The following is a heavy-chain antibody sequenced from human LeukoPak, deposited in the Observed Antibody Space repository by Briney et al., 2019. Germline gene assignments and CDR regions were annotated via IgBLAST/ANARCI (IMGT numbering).Heavy chain of an antibody. D-gene: IGHD3-3*01. V-gene: IGHV1-18*01. CDR2: ISAYNGNT. Sequence: PGASVKVSCKASGYTFTSYGISWVRQAPGQGLEWMGWISAYNGNTNYAQKLQGRVTMTTDTSTSTAYMELRSLRSDDTAVYYCARSEAGHDFWSGSRELGGYWGQGTLVTVSS. CDR3: ARSEAGHDFWSGSRELGGY. J-gene: IGHJ4*02. CDR1: GYTFTSYG.